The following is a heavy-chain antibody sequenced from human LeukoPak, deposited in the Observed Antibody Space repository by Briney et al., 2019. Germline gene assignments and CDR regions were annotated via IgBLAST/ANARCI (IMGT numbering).Heavy chain of an antibody. V-gene: IGHV3-48*03. CDR2: ISGSGGSI. Sequence: GGSLRLSCAASGFTFSSYEMNWVRQAPGKGLEWISYISGSGGSIYYADSVKGRLTISRDNAKNSLYLQMNSLRAEDTAVYYCAVYGSGTAFDIWGRGTMVTVSS. CDR3: AVYGSGTAFDI. CDR1: GFTFSSYE. J-gene: IGHJ3*02. D-gene: IGHD3-10*01.